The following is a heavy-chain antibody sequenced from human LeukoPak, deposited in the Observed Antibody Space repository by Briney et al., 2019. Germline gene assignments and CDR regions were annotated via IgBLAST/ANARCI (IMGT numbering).Heavy chain of an antibody. D-gene: IGHD3-3*01. V-gene: IGHV3-48*03. CDR2: ISSSGSTI. CDR1: GFTFSSYE. J-gene: IGHJ4*02. Sequence: GGSLRLSCAASGFTFSSYEMNWVRQAPGKGLEWVSYISSSGSTIYYSDSVKGRFTISRDNAKNSLYLQMNSLRAEDTAVYYCAKVDKGFWSFDYWGQGTLVTVSS. CDR3: AKVDKGFWSFDY.